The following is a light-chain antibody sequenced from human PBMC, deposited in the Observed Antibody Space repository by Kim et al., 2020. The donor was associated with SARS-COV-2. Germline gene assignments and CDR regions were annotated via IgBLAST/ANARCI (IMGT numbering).Light chain of an antibody. J-gene: IGKJ4*01. CDR1: QGISAY. CDR3: QQSHTAPLLT. V-gene: IGKV1-39*01. CDR2: AAS. Sequence: DIQMTQSPSSLAASVGDRVTIACRASQGISAYLNWYQQKPGKAPILLIYAASTLQSGVPSRFSGSGSGTDFTLTISSLQPEDFATYYCQQSHTAPLLTFGGGTKVDIK.